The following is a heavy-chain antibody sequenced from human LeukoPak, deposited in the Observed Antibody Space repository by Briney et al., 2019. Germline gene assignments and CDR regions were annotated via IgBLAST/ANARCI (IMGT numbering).Heavy chain of an antibody. CDR1: GFTFSSYS. J-gene: IGHJ6*02. D-gene: IGHD6-13*01. Sequence: GGSLRLSCAASGFTFSSYSMTWVRQAPGKGLEWVSSISSSSSYIYYADSVKGRFTISRDNAKNSLYLQMNSLRAEDTAVYYCARVIAAAGKNLYYYYGMDVWGQGTTVTVSS. V-gene: IGHV3-21*01. CDR3: ARVIAAAGKNLYYYYGMDV. CDR2: ISSSSSYI.